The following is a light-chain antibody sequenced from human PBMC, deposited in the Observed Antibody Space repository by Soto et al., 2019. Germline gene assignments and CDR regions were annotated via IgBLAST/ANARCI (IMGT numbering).Light chain of an antibody. V-gene: IGLV4-69*01. CDR2: LDSDGSH. CDR1: SGHSSYA. CDR3: QTWGTGIHLV. Sequence: QPVLTQSPSASASLGASVKLTCTLSSGHSSYAIAWHQQQPEKGPRYLMKLDSDGSHTQGDAIPDRFSGSSSGAERYLTISSLQSEDEADYYCQTWGTGIHLVFGGGTKLTVL. J-gene: IGLJ2*01.